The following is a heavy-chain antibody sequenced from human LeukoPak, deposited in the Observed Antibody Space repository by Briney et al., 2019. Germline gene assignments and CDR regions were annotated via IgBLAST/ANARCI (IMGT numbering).Heavy chain of an antibody. D-gene: IGHD5-18*01. CDR3: ARETRVRGYSYGYSYYFDY. J-gene: IGHJ4*02. CDR2: IYSGGST. Sequence: GGSLRLSCAASGFTVSSNYMSWVRQAPGKGLEWVSVIYSGGSTYYADSVRGRFTISRDNSKNTLYLQMNSLGAEDTAVYYCARETRVRGYSYGYSYYFDYWGQGTLVTVSS. V-gene: IGHV3-53*01. CDR1: GFTVSSNY.